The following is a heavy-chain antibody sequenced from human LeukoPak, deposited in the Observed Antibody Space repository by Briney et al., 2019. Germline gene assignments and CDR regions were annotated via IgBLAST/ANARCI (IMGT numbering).Heavy chain of an antibody. Sequence: GGSLRLSCAASGFTFDDYGMKWVRQAPGEGLEWVSDINWNGGRTAYADSVKGRFTISRDNAKNSLYLQMNSLRVEDTALYYCARDFANSVYDWGQGTLVTVSS. V-gene: IGHV3-20*04. J-gene: IGHJ4*02. D-gene: IGHD5/OR15-5a*01. CDR3: ARDFANSVYD. CDR1: GFTFDDYG. CDR2: INWNGGRT.